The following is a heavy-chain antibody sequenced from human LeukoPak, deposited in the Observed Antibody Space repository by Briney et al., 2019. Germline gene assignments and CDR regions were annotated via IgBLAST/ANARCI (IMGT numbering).Heavy chain of an antibody. D-gene: IGHD4-23*01. CDR3: ARRAGGYSHPYDY. CDR2: IRYDGSNK. Sequence: GGSPRLSCAASGFTFSSYGMHWVRQAPGKGLEWVAFIRYDGSNKYYADSVKGRFTISRDISKNTLYLQMNSLRAEDTAMYYCARRAGGYSHPYDYWGQGTLVTVSS. V-gene: IGHV3-30*02. CDR1: GFTFSSYG. J-gene: IGHJ4*02.